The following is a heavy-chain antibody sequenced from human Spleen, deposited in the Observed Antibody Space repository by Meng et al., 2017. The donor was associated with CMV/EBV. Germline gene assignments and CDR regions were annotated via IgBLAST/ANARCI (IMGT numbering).Heavy chain of an antibody. V-gene: IGHV1-2*02. CDR1: GYTFTGYY. D-gene: IGHD1-26*01. J-gene: IGHJ6*02. CDR2: INPYRGGT. Sequence: ASVKVSCKTSGYTFTGYYIHWVRQAPGQGLEWMGWINPYRGGTNYAQRFQGRVTVTGDTSTSTVYMELINLRSEDTAVYYCAREGGWELFSGEYYYYGMDLWGQGTTVTVSS. CDR3: AREGGWELFSGEYYYYGMDL.